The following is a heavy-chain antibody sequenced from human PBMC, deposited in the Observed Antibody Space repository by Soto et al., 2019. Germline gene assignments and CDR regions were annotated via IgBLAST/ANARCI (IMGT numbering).Heavy chain of an antibody. J-gene: IGHJ4*02. CDR2: ISCCGGST. CDR3: AKADGEQWLLPHLDK. D-gene: IGHD6-19*01. V-gene: IGHV3-23*01. CDR1: GFNFKKFA. Sequence: EVQLLESGGGVVQPGGSVRLSCVASGFNFKKFAMSWVRQAPGEGLEWVSGISCCGGSTSYADSVKGRFSIARDDSTNTLSLQMNNLRVEDTAQYYCAKADGEQWLLPHLDKWGQGTLVTVS.